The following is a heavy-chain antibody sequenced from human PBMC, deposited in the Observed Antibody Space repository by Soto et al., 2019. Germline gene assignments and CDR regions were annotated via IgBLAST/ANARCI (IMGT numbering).Heavy chain of an antibody. CDR1: GGSFSSYY. Sequence: PSETLSLTCAVYGGSFSSYYWSWIRQPPGKGLEWIGEINHSGSTNYNPSLKSRVTISEDTSKNQFSLKLSSMTAADTAVYYCARGRWKPCTGVGRSGSEDWFDLWGQGTLVTVSS. J-gene: IGHJ5*02. D-gene: IGHD2-8*02. CDR2: INHSGST. V-gene: IGHV4-34*01. CDR3: ARGRWKPCTGVGRSGSEDWFDL.